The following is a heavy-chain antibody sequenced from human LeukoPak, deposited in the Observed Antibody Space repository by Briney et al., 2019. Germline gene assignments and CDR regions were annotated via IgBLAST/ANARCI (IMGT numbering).Heavy chain of an antibody. J-gene: IGHJ4*02. CDR1: GGSISNYY. V-gene: IGHV4-59*08. D-gene: IGHD1-26*01. Sequence: PSETLSLTCTVSGGSISNYYWSWIRQPPGKGLEWIGYIYYSGSTNYNPSLKSRVTISVDTSKNQFSLKLSSVTAADTAVYYCASELSGSRPLDYWGQGTLVTVSP. CDR2: IYYSGST. CDR3: ASELSGSRPLDY.